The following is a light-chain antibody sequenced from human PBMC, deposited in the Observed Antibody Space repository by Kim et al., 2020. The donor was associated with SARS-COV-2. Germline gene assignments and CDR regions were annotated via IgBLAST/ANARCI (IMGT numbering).Light chain of an antibody. CDR1: RSNIGSNT. Sequence: GQRVTISCSGSRSNIGSNTVNWYQQLPGPAPKLLIYANKQRPSGVPDRFSASKSGTSASLAISGLQSDDEADYYCAVWDDSLNGWVFGGGTKVTVL. V-gene: IGLV1-44*01. J-gene: IGLJ3*02. CDR2: ANK. CDR3: AVWDDSLNGWV.